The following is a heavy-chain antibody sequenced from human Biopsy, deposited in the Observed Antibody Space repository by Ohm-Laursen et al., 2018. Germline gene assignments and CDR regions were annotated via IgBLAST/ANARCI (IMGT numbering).Heavy chain of an antibody. Sequence: SETLSLTCTVSGGSFTGHYWTWIRQPPGKGLEWIGHISHTGYTSYKSSLKSRVTISLDTSRKHFSLRLTSLAAADTAVYYCARGSNGYGGLYFPHWGQGTLVTGSS. V-gene: IGHV4-59*11. CDR1: GGSFTGHY. CDR3: ARGSNGYGGLYFPH. CDR2: ISHTGYT. D-gene: IGHD4-23*01. J-gene: IGHJ1*01.